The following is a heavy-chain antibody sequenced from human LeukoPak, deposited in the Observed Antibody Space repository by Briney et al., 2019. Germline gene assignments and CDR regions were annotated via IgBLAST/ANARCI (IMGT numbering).Heavy chain of an antibody. CDR1: GGSISSSSYY. D-gene: IGHD5-24*01. J-gene: IGHJ4*02. Sequence: PSETLSLTCTVSGGSISSSSYYWGWIRQPPGKGLEWIGEINHSGSTNYNPSLKSRVTISVDTSKNQFSLKLSSVTAADTAVYYCARGRAGEMAPNYWGQGTLVTVSS. V-gene: IGHV4-39*07. CDR3: ARGRAGEMAPNY. CDR2: INHSGST.